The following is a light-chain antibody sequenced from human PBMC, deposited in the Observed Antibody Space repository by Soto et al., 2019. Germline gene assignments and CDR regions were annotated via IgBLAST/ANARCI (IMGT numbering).Light chain of an antibody. CDR3: QQYGGSPTWT. Sequence: EIVLTHSPGTLSLSPGERATLSCRASQSVSSSYLAWYQQKPGQAPRLLIYGASSRATGIPDRFSGSGSGTDFTLTVSRLEPEDFAVYYCQQYGGSPTWTFGQGTKVEMK. J-gene: IGKJ1*01. CDR1: QSVSSSY. CDR2: GAS. V-gene: IGKV3-20*01.